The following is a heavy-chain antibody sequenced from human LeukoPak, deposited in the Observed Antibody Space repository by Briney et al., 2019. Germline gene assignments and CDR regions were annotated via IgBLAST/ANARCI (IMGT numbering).Heavy chain of an antibody. J-gene: IGHJ4*02. CDR1: GFTFSSYW. CDR3: ARDQVQFNYDFWSGYSIGVLSGEYYFDY. CDR2: IKQDGSEK. D-gene: IGHD3-3*01. V-gene: IGHV3-7*01. Sequence: GGSLRLSCAASGFTFSSYWMSWVRQAPGKGLEWVANIKQDGSEKYYLDSVKGRFTISRDNAKNSLYLQMNSLRAEDTAVYYCARDQVQFNYDFWSGYSIGVLSGEYYFDYWGQGTLVTVSS.